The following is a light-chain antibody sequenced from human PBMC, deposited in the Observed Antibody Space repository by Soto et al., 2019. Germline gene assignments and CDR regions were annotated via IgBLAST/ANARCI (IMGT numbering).Light chain of an antibody. J-gene: IGKJ1*01. CDR3: PQYRSSSWT. Sequence: EIVLTQSPGTLSLSPGERATLSCRASQSVSSSYLAWYQQKPGQAPRLLIYGASSRATGISDRFSGSGSGTDFTLTISRLEPEDSAVYYCPQYRSSSWTFGSGTKV. CDR2: GAS. CDR1: QSVSSSY. V-gene: IGKV3-20*01.